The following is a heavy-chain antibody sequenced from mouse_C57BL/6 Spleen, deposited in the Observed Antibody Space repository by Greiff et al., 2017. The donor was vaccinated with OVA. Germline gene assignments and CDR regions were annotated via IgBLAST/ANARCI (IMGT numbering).Heavy chain of an antibody. J-gene: IGHJ4*01. D-gene: IGHD2-10*02. Sequence: EVQLVESGGGLVKPGGSLKLSCAASGFTFSSYAMSWVRQTPEKRLEWVATISDGGSYTYYPDNVKGRFTISRDNAKNNLYLQMSHLKSEDTAIYYCAREEYYAMDYWGQGTSVTVSS. V-gene: IGHV5-4*01. CDR1: GFTFSSYA. CDR3: AREEYYAMDY. CDR2: ISDGGSYT.